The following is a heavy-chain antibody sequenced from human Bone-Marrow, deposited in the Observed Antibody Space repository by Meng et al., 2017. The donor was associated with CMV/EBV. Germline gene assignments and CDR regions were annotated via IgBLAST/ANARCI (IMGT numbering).Heavy chain of an antibody. CDR2: IKQDGSEK. D-gene: IGHD1-26*01. Sequence: GESLKISCAASGFTVSSNYMSWVRQAPGKGLEWVANIKQDGSEKYYVDSVKGRFTISRDNAKNSLYLQMNSLRAEDTAVYYCASLDAIGWDLFDYWGQGTLVTVSS. J-gene: IGHJ4*02. CDR3: ASLDAIGWDLFDY. CDR1: GFTVSSNY. V-gene: IGHV3-7*01.